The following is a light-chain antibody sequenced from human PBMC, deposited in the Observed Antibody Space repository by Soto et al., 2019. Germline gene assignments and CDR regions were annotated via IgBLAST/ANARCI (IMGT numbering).Light chain of an antibody. CDR2: SSS. J-gene: IGKJ1*01. V-gene: IGKV3-15*01. Sequence: AMTQSPATLSVSPGDSATLSCRASQSVTSNSAWYQHTPGQAPRLLIYSSSTRAAGIPARFGGSGSGTEFTFSISSLQSEDFAVYYCQQYNNWPRTFGQGTKVDIK. CDR1: QSVTSN. CDR3: QQYNNWPRT.